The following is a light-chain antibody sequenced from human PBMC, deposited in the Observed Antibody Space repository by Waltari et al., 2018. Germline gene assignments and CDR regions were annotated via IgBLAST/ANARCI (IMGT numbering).Light chain of an antibody. Sequence: IVLTQSPGTLSLSPGERATLSCRASQSVGRALVWYQQQPGQAPRLLIYDTSTRAAGTPDRFSGSGFGTDFSLTISRLEPEDFAVYYCQKYERLPATFGQGTKVEIK. CDR2: DTS. CDR1: QSVGRA. CDR3: QKYERLPAT. J-gene: IGKJ1*01. V-gene: IGKV3-20*01.